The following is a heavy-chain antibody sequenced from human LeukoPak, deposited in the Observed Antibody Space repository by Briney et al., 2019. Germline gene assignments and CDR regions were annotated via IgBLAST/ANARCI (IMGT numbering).Heavy chain of an antibody. CDR2: ITAYNGNT. D-gene: IGHD4-17*01. V-gene: IGHV1-18*01. Sequence: ASVKVSCKASGYTFTSYGISWVRQAPGQGREWMGWITAYNGNTNYAQKLQGRVTMTTDTSTSTAYMELRSLRSDDTAVYYCARMRPTVTSYYFDYWGQGTLVTVSS. J-gene: IGHJ4*02. CDR1: GYTFTSYG. CDR3: ARMRPTVTSYYFDY.